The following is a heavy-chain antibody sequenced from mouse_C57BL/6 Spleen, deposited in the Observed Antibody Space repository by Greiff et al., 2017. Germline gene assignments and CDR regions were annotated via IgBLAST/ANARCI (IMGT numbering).Heavy chain of an antibody. Sequence: EVQLVESGGGLVKPGGSLKLSCAASGFTFSSYAMSWVRQTPGKRLEWVATISDGGSYTYYPDNVQGRFTISREKAKNNRYLQMSHLKSEDTAMYYCARDTYFDVWGTGTTVTVSS. CDR1: GFTFSSYA. CDR2: ISDGGSYT. CDR3: ARDTYFDV. J-gene: IGHJ1*03. V-gene: IGHV5-4*01.